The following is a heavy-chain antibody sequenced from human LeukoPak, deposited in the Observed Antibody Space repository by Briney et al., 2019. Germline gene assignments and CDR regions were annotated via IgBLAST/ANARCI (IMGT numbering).Heavy chain of an antibody. J-gene: IGHJ4*02. V-gene: IGHV3-74*01. CDR2: INTDGGST. Sequence: PGGSLRLSCAASGFTFSTYWMHWVRQAPGKGLVWVSRINTDGGSTNYADSVKGRFTISRDNAKNTLYLQMNSLRAEDTAVYYCARDRYSSAWYEEWGQGTLVTVSS. CDR3: ARDRYSSAWYEE. D-gene: IGHD6-19*01. CDR1: GFTFSTYW.